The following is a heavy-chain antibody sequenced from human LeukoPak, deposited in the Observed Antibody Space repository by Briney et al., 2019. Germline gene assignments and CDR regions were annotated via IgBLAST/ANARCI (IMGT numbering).Heavy chain of an antibody. CDR2: IIPILGTA. V-gene: IGHV1-69*05. D-gene: IGHD5-18*01. Sequence: SVKVSCKASGGTFSSYAISWVRQAPGQGLEWMGGIIPILGTANYAQKFQGRVTITTDESTSTAYMELSSLRSEDTAVYYCATRGYSYGYGWFDPWGQGTLVTVSS. J-gene: IGHJ5*02. CDR1: GGTFSSYA. CDR3: ATRGYSYGYGWFDP.